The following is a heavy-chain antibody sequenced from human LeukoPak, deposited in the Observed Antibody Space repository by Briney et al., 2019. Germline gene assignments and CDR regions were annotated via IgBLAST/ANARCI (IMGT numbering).Heavy chain of an antibody. CDR3: ARDFKSLCSGGSCYYYYYGMDV. V-gene: IGHV7-4-1*01. D-gene: IGHD2-15*01. CDR1: GYTFTSYA. Sequence: ASVKVSCKASGYTFTSYAMSWVRQAPGQGLEWMGWINTNTGDPTYAQGFTGRFVFSLDTSVNTAYLQICSLKAEDTAVYYCARDFKSLCSGGSCYYYYYGMDVWGQGTTVTVSS. J-gene: IGHJ6*02. CDR2: INTNTGDP.